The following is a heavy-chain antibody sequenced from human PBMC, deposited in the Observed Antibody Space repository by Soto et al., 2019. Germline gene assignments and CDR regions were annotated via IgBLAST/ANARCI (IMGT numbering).Heavy chain of an antibody. Sequence: GASVKVSCKASGFTFTSSAMQWVRQARGQRLEWIGWIVVGSGNTNYAQKFQERVTITRGMSTSTAYMELSSLRSEDTAVYYCAADLSVLLWFGEFRSVGMDVWGQGTTVTVSS. D-gene: IGHD3-10*01. CDR2: IVVGSGNT. CDR3: AADLSVLLWFGEFRSVGMDV. CDR1: GFTFTSSA. V-gene: IGHV1-58*02. J-gene: IGHJ6*02.